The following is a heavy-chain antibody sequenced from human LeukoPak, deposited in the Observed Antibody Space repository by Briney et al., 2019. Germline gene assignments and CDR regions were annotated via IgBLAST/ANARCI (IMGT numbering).Heavy chain of an antibody. CDR1: GFTFSTYS. Sequence: GGSLRLSCAASGFTFSTYSMNWVRQAPGKGLEWVSYISSSSSAIYYADSVKGRFTISRDNAKNSLYLQMNSLRVEDTAIYYCAQKGGTDHWGQGTLVTVSS. D-gene: IGHD2-15*01. CDR2: ISSSSSAI. CDR3: AQKGGTDH. V-gene: IGHV3-48*01. J-gene: IGHJ4*02.